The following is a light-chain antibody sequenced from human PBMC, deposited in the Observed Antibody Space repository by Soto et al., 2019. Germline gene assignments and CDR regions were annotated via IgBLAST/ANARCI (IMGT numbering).Light chain of an antibody. Sequence: QSALTQPPSASGSPGQSVTISCTGTSSDVGGYNYVSWYQQHPGKAPKLMIYEVSKRPSGVPDRFSGSKSGNTASLTVSGLQADDEADYYCSSYGGFNNVIFGGGTKLTVL. CDR1: SSDVGGYNY. CDR2: EVS. CDR3: SSYGGFNNVI. J-gene: IGLJ2*01. V-gene: IGLV2-8*01.